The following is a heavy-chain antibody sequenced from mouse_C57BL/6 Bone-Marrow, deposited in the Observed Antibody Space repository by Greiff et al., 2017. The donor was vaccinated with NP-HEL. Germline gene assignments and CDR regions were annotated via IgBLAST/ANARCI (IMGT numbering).Heavy chain of an antibody. D-gene: IGHD2-1*01. CDR1: EYEFPSHD. J-gene: IGHJ3*01. V-gene: IGHV5-2*01. CDR3: ARHAYGNYLAWFAY. CDR2: INSDGGST. Sequence: VQLKQSGGGLVQPGESLKLSCESNEYEFPSHDMSWVRKTPEKRLELVAAINSDGGSTYYPDTMERRFIISRDNTKKTLYLQMSSLRSEDTALYYCARHAYGNYLAWFAYWGQGTLVTVSA.